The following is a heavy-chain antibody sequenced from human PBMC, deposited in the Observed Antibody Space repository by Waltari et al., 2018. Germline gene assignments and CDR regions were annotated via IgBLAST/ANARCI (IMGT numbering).Heavy chain of an antibody. V-gene: IGHV4-39*07. CDR2: IYESGST. Sequence: QLRLQESGPGLVKPSETLSLTCTVSGGSISSSTYYWGWIRQTPGKGLEWIGNIYESGSTYYNPSLKSRLTIVIDASENQYSLKLSSLTAADTAVYYCAKGGLWDGMDVWGQGTTVTVSS. J-gene: IGHJ6*02. D-gene: IGHD5-18*01. CDR1: GGSISSSTYY. CDR3: AKGGLWDGMDV.